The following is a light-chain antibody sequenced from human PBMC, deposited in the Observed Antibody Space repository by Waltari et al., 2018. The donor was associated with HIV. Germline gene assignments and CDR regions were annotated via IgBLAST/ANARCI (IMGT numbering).Light chain of an antibody. J-gene: IGKJ1*01. V-gene: IGKV3-15*01. CDR3: QQYSNWPRT. CDR2: GAS. Sequence: MTQSPATLSVSPGESATLSCRASQSISTDLAWFQQKPGQAPRLLIYGASSRATGIPARFSGGGSGTDFTLTISGLQSEDFAVYYCQQYSNWPRTFGQGTTVDIK. CDR1: QSISTD.